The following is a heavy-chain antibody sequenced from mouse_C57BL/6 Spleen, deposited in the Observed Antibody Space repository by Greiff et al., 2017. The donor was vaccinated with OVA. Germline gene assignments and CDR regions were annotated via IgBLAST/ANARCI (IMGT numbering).Heavy chain of an antibody. V-gene: IGHV1-26*01. CDR3: ARGDYYGSSYGAMDY. CDR2: INPNNGGT. D-gene: IGHD1-1*01. CDR1: GYTFTDYY. Sequence: VRLQQSGPELVKPGASVKISCKASGYTFTDYYMNWVKQSHGKSLEWIGDINPNNGGTSYNQKFKGKATLTVDKSSSTAYMELRSLTSEDSAVYYCARGDYYGSSYGAMDYWGQGTSVTVSS. J-gene: IGHJ4*01.